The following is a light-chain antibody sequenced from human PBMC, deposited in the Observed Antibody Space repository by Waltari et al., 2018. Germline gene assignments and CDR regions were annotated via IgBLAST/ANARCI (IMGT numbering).Light chain of an antibody. CDR3: QQRYRGRT. CDR1: QSVSSY. J-gene: IGKJ1*01. Sequence: EIVLTQSPATLSLSPGEGATLSCRASQSVSSYLAWYQQKPGQPPRLLIYDASHRATCIPARFSCSGSGTDFTLTLSRFGPEGFAVFYCQQRYRGRTFRPGTKVESK. CDR2: DAS. V-gene: IGKV3-11*01.